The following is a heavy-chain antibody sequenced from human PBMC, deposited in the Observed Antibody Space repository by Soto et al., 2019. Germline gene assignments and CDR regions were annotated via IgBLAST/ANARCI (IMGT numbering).Heavy chain of an antibody. Sequence: GASVKVSCKASGYTFTGYYMHRVRQAPGQGLEWMGWINPNSGGTNYAQKFQGWVTMTRDTSISTAYMELSRLRSDDTAVYYCARDPRAVAGTRDAYYYYGMDVWGQGTTVTVSS. CDR3: ARDPRAVAGTRDAYYYYGMDV. V-gene: IGHV1-2*04. CDR1: GYTFTGYY. D-gene: IGHD6-19*01. J-gene: IGHJ6*02. CDR2: INPNSGGT.